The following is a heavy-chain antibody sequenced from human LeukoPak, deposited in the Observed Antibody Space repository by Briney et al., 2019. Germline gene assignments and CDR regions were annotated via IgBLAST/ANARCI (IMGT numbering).Heavy chain of an antibody. V-gene: IGHV3-23*01. CDR1: GFTISNSA. CDR2: ITDNGAHT. D-gene: IGHD2-2*01. J-gene: IGHJ4*02. Sequence: GGSLRLSCAASGFTISNSAMTWVRQAPGKGLDWVSIITDNGAHTFYADSVKGRFTISSDTSENTLYLQMNSLRADDTAVYYCATVGGSCSSSNCFAYFAYWGQGALLTVSS. CDR3: ATVGGSCSSSNCFAYFAY.